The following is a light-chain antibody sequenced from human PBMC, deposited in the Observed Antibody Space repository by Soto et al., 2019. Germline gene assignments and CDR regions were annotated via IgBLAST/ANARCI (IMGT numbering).Light chain of an antibody. CDR2: DAS. J-gene: IGKJ2*01. Sequence: DIQMTQSPSTLSASVGDRVTITCRASQSISSWLAWYQQKPGKAPKLLIYDASSLESGVPSRISGSGSGTEITITISSLQFDDFATYYCRQYNTLSFGQGTKLEIK. CDR1: QSISSW. CDR3: RQYNTLS. V-gene: IGKV1-5*01.